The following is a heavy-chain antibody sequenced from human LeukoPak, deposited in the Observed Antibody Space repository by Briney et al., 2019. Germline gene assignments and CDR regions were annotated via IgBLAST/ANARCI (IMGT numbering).Heavy chain of an antibody. CDR1: GYTFTSYG. V-gene: IGHV1-18*01. CDR2: ISAYNCNT. Sequence: ASVKVSCKASGYTFTSYGISWVRQAPGQGLEWMGWISAYNCNTNYAQKLQGRVTMTTDTSTSTAYVELRSLRSDDTAVYYCAILQMYSSGWYARVDYWGQGTLVTVSS. D-gene: IGHD6-19*01. J-gene: IGHJ4*02. CDR3: AILQMYSSGWYARVDY.